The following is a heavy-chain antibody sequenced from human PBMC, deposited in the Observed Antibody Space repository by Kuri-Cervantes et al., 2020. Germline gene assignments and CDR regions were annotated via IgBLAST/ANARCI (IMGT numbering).Heavy chain of an antibody. CDR3: AKGAKQFLQWRGAFGT. CDR2: ISWNSDII. Sequence: SLKISCTTSGLTFGDYAMSWFRQAPGKGLEWVSVISWNSDIIDYVDSVKGRFTVSRDNAKNSLYLQMNSLRPEDTALYYCAKGAKQFLQWRGAFGTWGQGTMVTVSS. D-gene: IGHD6-19*01. CDR1: GLTFGDYA. V-gene: IGHV3-9*01. J-gene: IGHJ3*02.